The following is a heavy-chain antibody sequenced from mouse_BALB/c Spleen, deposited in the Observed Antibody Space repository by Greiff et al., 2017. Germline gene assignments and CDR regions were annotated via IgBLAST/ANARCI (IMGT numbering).Heavy chain of an antibody. V-gene: IGHV5-6-4*01. CDR3: TRVLPAPYFDY. J-gene: IGHJ2*01. CDR2: ISSGGSYT. Sequence: DVMLVESGGGLVKPGGSLKLSCAASGFTFSSYTMSWVRQTPEKRLEWVATISSGGSYTYYPDSVKGRFTISRDNAKNTLYLQMSSLKSEDTAMYYCTRVLPAPYFDYWGQGTTLTVSS. CDR1: GFTFSSYT.